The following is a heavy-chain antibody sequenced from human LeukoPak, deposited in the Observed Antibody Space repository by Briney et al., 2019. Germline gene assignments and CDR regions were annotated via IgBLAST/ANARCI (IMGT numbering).Heavy chain of an antibody. J-gene: IGHJ3*02. CDR1: GFTLSSNY. CDR3: ARDPGTPGDRAFDI. V-gene: IGHV3-66*01. Sequence: GGSLRLSCAASGFTLSSNYTSWVRQAPGKGLEGVSVIYGGGSTYYPDSVKGRFTISRDNSKHTLYLQMNSLRAEDTAVYYCARDPGTPGDRAFDIWGQGTMVTVSS. D-gene: IGHD3-16*01. CDR2: IYGGGST.